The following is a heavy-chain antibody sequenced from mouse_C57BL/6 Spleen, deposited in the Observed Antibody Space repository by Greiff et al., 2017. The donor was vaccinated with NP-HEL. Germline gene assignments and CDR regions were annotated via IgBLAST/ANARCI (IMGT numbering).Heavy chain of an antibody. CDR2: SRNKANDYTT. J-gene: IGHJ4*01. V-gene: IGHV7-1*01. D-gene: IGHD4-1*01. Sequence: EVKLVESGGGLVQSGRSLRLSCATSGFTFSDFYMEWVRQAPGKGLEWIAASRNKANDYTTEYSASVKGRFIVSRDTSQSILYLQMNALRAEDTAIYYCARDARTGTMDYWGQGTSVTVSS. CDR1: GFTFSDFY. CDR3: ARDARTGTMDY.